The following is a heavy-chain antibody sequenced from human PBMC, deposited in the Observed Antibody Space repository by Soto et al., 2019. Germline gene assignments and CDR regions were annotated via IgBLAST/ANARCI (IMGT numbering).Heavy chain of an antibody. Sequence: QVQLAESGGGVVQPGRSLRLSCAASGFTFSSYGMHWVRQAPGKGLEWVAVISYDGSNKYYADSVKGRFTISRDNSKNTLYLQMNSLRAEDTAVYYCAKEAAANPEYAFDIWGQGTMVTVSS. CDR2: ISYDGSNK. V-gene: IGHV3-30*18. J-gene: IGHJ3*02. D-gene: IGHD6-25*01. CDR3: AKEAAANPEYAFDI. CDR1: GFTFSSYG.